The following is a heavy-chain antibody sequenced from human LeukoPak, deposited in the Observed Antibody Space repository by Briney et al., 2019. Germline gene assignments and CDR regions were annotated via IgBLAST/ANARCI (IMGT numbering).Heavy chain of an antibody. V-gene: IGHV4-38-2*02. CDR3: ARGGQEVGATIKYYYYYMDV. J-gene: IGHJ6*03. CDR1: GYSISSGYY. CDR2: IYHSGST. Sequence: SETLSLTCTVSGYSISSGYYWGWIRQPPGKGLEWIGSIYHSGSTYYNPSLKGRVTISVDTSKNQFSLKLSSVTAADTAVYYCARGGQEVGATIKYYYYYMDVWGKGTTVTVSS. D-gene: IGHD1-26*01.